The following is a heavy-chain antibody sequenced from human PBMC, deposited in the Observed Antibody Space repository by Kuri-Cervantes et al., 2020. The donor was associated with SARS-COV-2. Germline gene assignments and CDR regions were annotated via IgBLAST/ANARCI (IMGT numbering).Heavy chain of an antibody. CDR3: AKGGLYYYETGWFDP. CDR2: ISGSGGST. CDR1: GFTFSSYA. J-gene: IGHJ5*02. D-gene: IGHD3-22*01. Sequence: GGSLRLSCAASGFTFSSYAMSWVRQAPGKGLEWVSAISGSGGSTYYADSVKGRFTISRDNSKNTLYLQMNSLRAEDTAVYYCAKGGLYYYETGWFDPWGQGTLVTVSS. V-gene: IGHV3-23*01.